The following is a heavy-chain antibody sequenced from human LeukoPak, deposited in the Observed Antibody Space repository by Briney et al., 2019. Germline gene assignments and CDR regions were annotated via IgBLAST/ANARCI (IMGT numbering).Heavy chain of an antibody. D-gene: IGHD6-19*01. J-gene: IGHJ4*02. CDR3: ARDPPFTSGWSQNFFDY. Sequence: GGSLRLSCEPSGFSFEDFAVHWVRQAPGKGLEWVALISYDGGNIYYTDSVKGRFTISRDNSKNMLYLQMNSLRPEDTAVYYCARDPPFTSGWSQNFFDYWGQGTLVTVSS. CDR1: GFSFEDFA. CDR2: ISYDGGNI. V-gene: IGHV3-30*04.